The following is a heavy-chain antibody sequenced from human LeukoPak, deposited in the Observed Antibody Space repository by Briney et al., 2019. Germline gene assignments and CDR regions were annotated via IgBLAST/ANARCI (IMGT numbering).Heavy chain of an antibody. CDR3: ASETHSYDSSGLDY. Sequence: GGSLRLSCAASGFTFSDYYMSWIRQAPGKGLEWVSYISSSGSIIYYADSVKGRFTISRDNAKNSLYLQMNSLRAEDTAAYYCASETHSYDSSGLDYWGQGTLVTVSS. CDR1: GFTFSDYY. CDR2: ISSSGSII. J-gene: IGHJ4*02. D-gene: IGHD3-22*01. V-gene: IGHV3-11*01.